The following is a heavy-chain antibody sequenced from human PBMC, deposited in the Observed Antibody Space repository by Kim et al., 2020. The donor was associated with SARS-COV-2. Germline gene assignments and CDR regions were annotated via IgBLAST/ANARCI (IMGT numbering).Heavy chain of an antibody. D-gene: IGHD3-10*01. V-gene: IGHV1-2*02. Sequence: ASVKVSCKASGYTFIGYYIHWVRQAPGQGLEWMGWISPNSGDTNYAQKFQGRVTMTWDASLDTAYMDVTSLRSDDTAVYYCAREREHYYGSDNYTHWFDPWGQGTLVTVSS. CDR1: GYTFIGYY. CDR3: AREREHYYGSDNYTHWFDP. J-gene: IGHJ5*02. CDR2: ISPNSGDT.